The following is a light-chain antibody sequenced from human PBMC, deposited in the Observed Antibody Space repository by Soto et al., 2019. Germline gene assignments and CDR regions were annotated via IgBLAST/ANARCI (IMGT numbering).Light chain of an antibody. CDR1: QSVSSNS. CDR3: QQYGCSPRT. J-gene: IGKJ1*01. Sequence: EIVLTQSPGTLSLSPGERATFSCRASQSVSSNSVAWHQQKPGQAPRLLNYGAFKGATGIPDWISGSGSGTDFTLTISRMDPEYVAVYCCQQYGCSPRTFGQGTKVDIK. CDR2: GAF. V-gene: IGKV3-20*01.